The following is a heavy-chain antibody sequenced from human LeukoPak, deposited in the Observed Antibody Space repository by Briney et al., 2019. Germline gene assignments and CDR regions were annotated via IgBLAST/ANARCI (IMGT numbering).Heavy chain of an antibody. CDR1: GGSISSSSYY. V-gene: IGHV4-39*01. Sequence: SETLSLTCTVSGGSISSSSYYWGWIRQPPGKGLEWIGSIYSSGSTYYNPSLKSRVTISVDTSKNQFSLKLSSVTAADTAVYYCARGAVFDYWGQGSLVTVSS. CDR2: IYSSGST. J-gene: IGHJ4*02. CDR3: ARGAVFDY.